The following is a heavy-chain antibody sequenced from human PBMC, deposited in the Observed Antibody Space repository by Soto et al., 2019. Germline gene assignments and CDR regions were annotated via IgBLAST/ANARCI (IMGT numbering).Heavy chain of an antibody. Sequence: QVQLVESGGGVVQPGRSLRLSCAASGFTFSSYAMHWVRQAPGKGLEWVAVISYDGSNKYYADSVKGRFTISRDNSKNTLYLQMNSLRAEDTAVYYCARTSYQLLLFGGFDPWGQGTLVTVSS. CDR2: ISYDGSNK. D-gene: IGHD2-2*01. CDR3: ARTSYQLLLFGGFDP. CDR1: GFTFSSYA. V-gene: IGHV3-30-3*01. J-gene: IGHJ5*02.